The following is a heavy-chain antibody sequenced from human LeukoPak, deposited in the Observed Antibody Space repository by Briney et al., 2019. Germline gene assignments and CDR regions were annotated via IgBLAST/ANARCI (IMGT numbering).Heavy chain of an antibody. D-gene: IGHD6-13*01. J-gene: IGHJ5*02. V-gene: IGHV1-18*01. Sequence: ASVKVSCKASGYTFTSYGISWVRQAPGQGLEWMGWISAYNGNTNYAQKLQGRVTMTTDTSTSTAYMELRSLRSDDTAVYYCARGDSSSWHNPINWFDPWGQGTLVTVSS. CDR2: ISAYNGNT. CDR1: GYTFTSYG. CDR3: ARGDSSSWHNPINWFDP.